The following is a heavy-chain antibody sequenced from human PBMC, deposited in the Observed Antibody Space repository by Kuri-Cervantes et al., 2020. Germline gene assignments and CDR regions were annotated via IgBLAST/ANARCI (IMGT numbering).Heavy chain of an antibody. CDR3: ARDPSYHSSGYYYYYYGMDV. V-gene: IGHV3-30*03. J-gene: IGHJ6*02. D-gene: IGHD3-22*01. Sequence: GESLKISCAASGFTFSSYGMHWVRQAPGKGLEWVAVISYDGSNKYYADSVKGRFTISRDNSKNTLYLQMNSLRAEDTAVYYCARDPSYHSSGYYYYYYGMDVWGQGTTVTVSS. CDR1: GFTFSSYG. CDR2: ISYDGSNK.